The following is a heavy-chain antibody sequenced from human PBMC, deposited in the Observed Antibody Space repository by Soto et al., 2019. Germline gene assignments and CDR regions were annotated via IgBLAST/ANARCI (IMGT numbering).Heavy chain of an antibody. V-gene: IGHV4-59*01. CDR1: GGPISSYY. D-gene: IGHD1-26*01. J-gene: IGHJ4*02. Sequence: SETLSLTCTVSGGPISSYYWSWIRQPPGKGLEWIGYIYYSGSTNYNPSLKSRVTISVDTSKNQFSLKLSSVTAADTAVYYCARVRGSYDATYDYWGQGTLVTVSS. CDR3: ARVRGSYDATYDY. CDR2: IYYSGST.